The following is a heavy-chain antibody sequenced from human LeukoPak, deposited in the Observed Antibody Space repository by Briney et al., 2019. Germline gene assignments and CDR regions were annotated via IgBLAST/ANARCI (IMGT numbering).Heavy chain of an antibody. CDR2: VDPEDGEP. V-gene: IGHV1-69-2*01. Sequence: GASVKVSCKASGYTFTDYYIHWVQQAPGKGLEWMGRVDPEDGEPIYAEKFQGRVTITADTSRDTGYMELSSLRSEDTALYYCATSGGDLPADYWGQGTLVTVSS. D-gene: IGHD3-10*01. J-gene: IGHJ4*02. CDR1: GYTFTDYY. CDR3: ATSGGDLPADY.